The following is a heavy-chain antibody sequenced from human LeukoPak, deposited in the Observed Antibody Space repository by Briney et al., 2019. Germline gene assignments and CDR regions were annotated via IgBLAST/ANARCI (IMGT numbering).Heavy chain of an antibody. Sequence: NPGGSLRLSCAASGFTFSSYSMNWVRQAPGKGPEWVSSISSSSSYIYYADSVKGRFTISRDNAKNSLYLQMNGLRAEDTAVYYCARDRVAAAEWFDPWGQGTLVTVSS. D-gene: IGHD6-13*01. V-gene: IGHV3-21*01. CDR2: ISSSSSYI. CDR1: GFTFSSYS. CDR3: ARDRVAAAEWFDP. J-gene: IGHJ5*02.